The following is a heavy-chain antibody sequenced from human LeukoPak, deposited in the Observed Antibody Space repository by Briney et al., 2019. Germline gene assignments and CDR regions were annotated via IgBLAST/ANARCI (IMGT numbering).Heavy chain of an antibody. CDR3: ARPHPHYYYGMDV. J-gene: IGHJ6*02. Sequence: GGSLRLSCAASGFTFSDYYMSWIRQAPGKGLEWVSYISSSGSTIYYADSVKGRSTISRDSAKNSLYLQMNSLRAEDTAVYYCARPHPHYYYGMDVWGQGTTVTVSS. V-gene: IGHV3-11*01. CDR1: GFTFSDYY. CDR2: ISSSGSTI.